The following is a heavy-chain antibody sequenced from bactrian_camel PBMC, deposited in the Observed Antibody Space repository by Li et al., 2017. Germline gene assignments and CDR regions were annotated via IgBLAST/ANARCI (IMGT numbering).Heavy chain of an antibody. CDR1: GITSGMCD. CDR3: AVNKGEDGGSWYYVYNY. D-gene: IGHD6*01. CDR2: INSGDGAT. Sequence: VQLVESGGGLVQPGGSLRLSCTAPGITSGMCDMNWVRQAPGKGLEWVSTINSGDGATYYTDSVKGRFTISKTDAKSTLYLQMNSLKPEDTAVYYCAVNKGEDGGSWYYVYNYWGQGTQVTVS. J-gene: IGHJ4*01. V-gene: IGHV3S40*01.